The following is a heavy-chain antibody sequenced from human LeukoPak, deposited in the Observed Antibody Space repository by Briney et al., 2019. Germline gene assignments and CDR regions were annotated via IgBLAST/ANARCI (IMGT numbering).Heavy chain of an antibody. D-gene: IGHD5-18*01. CDR2: MYYSGST. CDR3: ARGNRYSYGFRSPAFDP. Sequence: SETLSLTCTVSGGSIRSYYWSWIRQPPGKGLEWIGYMYYSGSTSYNPSLKSRVTISVDTSKNQFSLKLSSVTAADTAVYYCARGNRYSYGFRSPAFDPWGQGTLVTVSS. V-gene: IGHV4-59*12. CDR1: GGSIRSYY. J-gene: IGHJ5*02.